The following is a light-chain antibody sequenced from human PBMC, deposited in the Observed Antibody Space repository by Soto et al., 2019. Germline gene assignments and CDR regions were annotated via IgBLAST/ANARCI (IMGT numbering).Light chain of an antibody. CDR1: QSVSRSY. CDR2: GAS. J-gene: IGKJ3*01. V-gene: IGKV3-20*01. CDR3: QQYGSSPT. Sequence: EIVLTQSAGTLSLSPGERATLSCRASQSVSRSYLAWYQQKPGQAPRLLIYGASSRATGIPDRFSGSGSGTDFTLTISRLEPEDFAVYYCQQYGSSPTFGPGTKVDIK.